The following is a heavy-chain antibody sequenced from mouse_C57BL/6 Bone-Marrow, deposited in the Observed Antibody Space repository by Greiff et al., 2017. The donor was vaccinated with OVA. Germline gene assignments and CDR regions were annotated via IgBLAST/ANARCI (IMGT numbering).Heavy chain of an antibody. V-gene: IGHV8-8*01. CDR2: IWWDDDK. J-gene: IGHJ4*01. CDR3: ARPFYGSSYVDYAMDY. Sequence: QVTLKESGPGILQPSQTLSLTCSFSGFSLSTFGMGVGWIRQPSGKGLEWLAHIWWDDDKYYNPALKSRLTISKDTSKNQVFLKIANVDTADTATYYCARPFYGSSYVDYAMDYWGQGTSVTVSS. CDR1: GFSLSTFGMG. D-gene: IGHD1-1*01.